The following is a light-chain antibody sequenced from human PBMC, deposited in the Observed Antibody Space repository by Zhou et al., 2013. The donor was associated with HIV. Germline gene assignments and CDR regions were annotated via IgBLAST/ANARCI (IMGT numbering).Light chain of an antibody. V-gene: IGKV1-17*01. CDR2: DAS. Sequence: DIQMTQSPSSLSASVGDRVTITCRASQDIRNDLGWFQQQPGKAPKRLIYDASRLHNGVSSRFSGSGSGTEFTLTISSLQPEDFATYYCQQFNSYPFTFGPGTKVDIK. J-gene: IGKJ3*01. CDR1: QDIRND. CDR3: QQFNSYPFT.